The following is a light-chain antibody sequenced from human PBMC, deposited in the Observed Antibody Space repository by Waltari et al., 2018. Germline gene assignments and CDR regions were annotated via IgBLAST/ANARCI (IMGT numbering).Light chain of an antibody. CDR2: EVS. CDR3: SSYTSLTTLV. Sequence: QSALTQPASVSGSPGQSITISCTGTSSDIGGYNSASWYQHHPGKAPKLLIYEVSNRPSCVSGRFSCSKSGRTASLTISGLQAGDEAVYYCSSYTSLTTLVFGGGTKLTVL. V-gene: IGLV2-14*01. CDR1: SSDIGGYNS. J-gene: IGLJ2*01.